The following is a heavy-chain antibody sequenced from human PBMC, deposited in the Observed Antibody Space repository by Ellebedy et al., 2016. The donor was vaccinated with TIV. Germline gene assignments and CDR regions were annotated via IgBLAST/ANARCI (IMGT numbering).Heavy chain of an antibody. Sequence: MPSETLSLTCAVSGGSISSNNWWSWVRQPPGRGLEWIGEIYHSGSINYNPSLKSRFTFSLDKSKSQFYLKLSSVTAADTAVYHCARIRYTSGWYAAFDIWGQGTMVIVSS. V-gene: IGHV4-4*02. CDR3: ARIRYTSGWYAAFDI. CDR2: IYHSGSI. CDR1: GGSISSNNW. D-gene: IGHD6-19*01. J-gene: IGHJ3*02.